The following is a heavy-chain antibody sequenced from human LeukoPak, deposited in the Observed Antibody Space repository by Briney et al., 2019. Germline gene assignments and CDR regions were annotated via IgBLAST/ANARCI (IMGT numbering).Heavy chain of an antibody. CDR3: AREIYCSGGSCYERYFDY. Sequence: PGGSLRLSCAASVFTFSSYEVNWVRRAPGKGLEWVSYISSSGSTIYYADSVKGRFTISRDNAKNSLYLQMNSLRAEDTAVYYCAREIYCSGGSCYERYFDYWGQGTLVTVSS. J-gene: IGHJ4*02. D-gene: IGHD2-15*01. CDR2: ISSSGSTI. CDR1: VFTFSSYE. V-gene: IGHV3-48*03.